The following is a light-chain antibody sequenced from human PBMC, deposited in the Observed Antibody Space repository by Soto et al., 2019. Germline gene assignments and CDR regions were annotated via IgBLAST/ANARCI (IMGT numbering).Light chain of an antibody. CDR1: QSVSSN. J-gene: IGKJ1*01. V-gene: IGKV3D-15*01. Sequence: EIVMTQSPATLSVSPGERATLSCRASQSVSSNLAWYQQKPGQAPRLLIYDASNRATDIPARFSGSGSGTEFNLTISSLQSEDFAIYYCRHYNHWPPETFGQGTKVDIK. CDR3: RHYNHWPPET. CDR2: DAS.